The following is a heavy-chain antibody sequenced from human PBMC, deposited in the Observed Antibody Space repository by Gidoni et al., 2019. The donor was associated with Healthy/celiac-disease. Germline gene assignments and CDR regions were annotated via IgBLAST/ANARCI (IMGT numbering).Heavy chain of an antibody. CDR2: IYYSGST. J-gene: IGHJ4*02. CDR1: GGSISSYY. V-gene: IGHV4-59*08. D-gene: IGHD3-9*01. CDR3: ARHLFYNFDY. Sequence: QVQLQESVPGLVKPSETLSLTCTVSGGSISSYYWSWIRQPPGKGLEWIGYIYYSGSTNYNPSLKSRVTISVDTSKNQFSLKLSSVTAADTAVYYCARHLFYNFDYWGQGTLVTVSS.